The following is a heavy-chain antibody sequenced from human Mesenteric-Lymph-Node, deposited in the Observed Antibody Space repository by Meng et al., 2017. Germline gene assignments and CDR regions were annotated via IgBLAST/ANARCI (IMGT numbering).Heavy chain of an antibody. Sequence: SETLSLTCTVSGASLSSSYWSWIRQPPGKGLEWIGYIYYSGSTNYNPSLKSRVTISVDTSKNQFSLKLSSVTAADTAIYYCAREQADGNMGGYWGRGTLVTVSS. CDR2: IYYSGST. V-gene: IGHV4-59*01. CDR1: GASLSSSY. CDR3: AREQADGNMGGY. D-gene: IGHD6-13*01. J-gene: IGHJ4*02.